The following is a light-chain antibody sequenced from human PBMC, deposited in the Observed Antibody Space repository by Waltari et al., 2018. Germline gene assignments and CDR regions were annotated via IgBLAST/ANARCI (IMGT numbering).Light chain of an antibody. J-gene: IGLJ1*01. CDR2: EIS. V-gene: IGLV2-23*02. Sequence: TAVNSNVDILHLVPWYQHHPGRNPRLLIYEISQRPSGISNRFSGSKSGNTASLTISGLQPADEADYFCCSFAGYGIYVFGSGTQVSVL. CDR3: CSFAGYGIYV. CDR1: NSNVDILHL.